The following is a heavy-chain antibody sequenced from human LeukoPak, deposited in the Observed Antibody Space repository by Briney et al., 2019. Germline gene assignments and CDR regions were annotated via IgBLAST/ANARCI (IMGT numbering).Heavy chain of an antibody. Sequence: GESLKISCKGSGYSFTSYWIGWVRQMPGKGLEWMGIIYPGDSDTRYSPSFQGQVTISADKSISTAYLQWSSLKASDTAMYYCARHRRLVRTKGVFDYWGQGTPVTVSS. CDR1: GYSFTSYW. J-gene: IGHJ4*02. CDR3: ARHRRLVRTKGVFDY. D-gene: IGHD6-6*01. CDR2: IYPGDSDT. V-gene: IGHV5-51*01.